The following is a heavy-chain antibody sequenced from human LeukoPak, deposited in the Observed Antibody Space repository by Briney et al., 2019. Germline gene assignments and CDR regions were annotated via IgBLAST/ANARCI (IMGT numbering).Heavy chain of an antibody. CDR1: GGTFSSYA. Sequence: SVKVSCKASGGTFSSYAISWVRQAPGQGLEWMGRIIPILGIANYAQKFQGRVTITANKSTSTAYMELSSLRSEDTAVYYCARAKYYYDSSGYYLFDYWGQGTLVTVSS. V-gene: IGHV1-69*04. CDR3: ARAKYYYDSSGYYLFDY. CDR2: IIPILGIA. J-gene: IGHJ4*02. D-gene: IGHD3-22*01.